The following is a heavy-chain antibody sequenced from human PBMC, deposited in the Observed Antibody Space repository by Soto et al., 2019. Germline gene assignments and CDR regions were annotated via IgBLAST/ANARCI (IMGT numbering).Heavy chain of an antibody. CDR3: ATIVGANDY. J-gene: IGHJ4*02. Sequence: QLQLQESGPGLVKPSETLSLTCTVSGGSMYTYSWTWIRQPAGKGLEWVGHIYSSGSANYNPSLKSRVSMSVDSSKNQFSLKLNSVTAADTAVYYCATIVGANDYWGRGTLVTVSS. D-gene: IGHD1-26*01. V-gene: IGHV4-4*07. CDR2: IYSSGSA. CDR1: GGSMYTYS.